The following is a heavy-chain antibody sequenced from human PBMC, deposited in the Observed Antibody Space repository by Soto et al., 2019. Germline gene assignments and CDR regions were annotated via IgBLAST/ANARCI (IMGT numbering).Heavy chain of an antibody. J-gene: IGHJ6*02. CDR2: IIPIFGTA. CDR3: ARVQAPDYYYGMDV. V-gene: IGHV1-69*01. CDR1: GGTFSSYA. Sequence: QVQLVQSGAEVKKPGSSVKVSCKASGGTFSSYAISWVRQAPGQGLEWMGGIIPIFGTANYAQKFQGRVTITADESTRTAYMELSSLRSEDTAVDYCARVQAPDYYYGMDVWGQGTTVTVFS.